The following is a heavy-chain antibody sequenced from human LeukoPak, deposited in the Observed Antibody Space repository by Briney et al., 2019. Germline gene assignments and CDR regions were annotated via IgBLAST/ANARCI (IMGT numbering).Heavy chain of an antibody. J-gene: IGHJ4*02. Sequence: GGSVRLSCAASGFTFSDYYMSWIRQAPGKGLEWVSYISSSGSTIYYADSVKGRFTISRDNSKNTLFLQMNSLRTEDTAVYYCAKAEYQLENFDYWGQGTLVTVSS. CDR1: GFTFSDYY. V-gene: IGHV3-11*04. CDR3: AKAEYQLENFDY. CDR2: ISSSGSTI. D-gene: IGHD2-2*01.